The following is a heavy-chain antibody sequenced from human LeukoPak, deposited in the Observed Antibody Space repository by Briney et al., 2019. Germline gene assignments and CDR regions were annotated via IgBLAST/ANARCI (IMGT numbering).Heavy chain of an antibody. V-gene: IGHV3-23*01. CDR3: AKDWIQFNRVFDCFDS. CDR2: IGNTET. D-gene: IGHD5-18*01. J-gene: IGHJ4*02. CDR1: GFPFETNA. Sequence: GGSLRLSCATSGFPFETNAMSWVRQAPGKGLEWVATIGNTETFYADSVTGRFTISRDNSKNTVNLQMNRLRDEDTAIYYCAKDWIQFNRVFDCFDSWGQGTLVTVSS.